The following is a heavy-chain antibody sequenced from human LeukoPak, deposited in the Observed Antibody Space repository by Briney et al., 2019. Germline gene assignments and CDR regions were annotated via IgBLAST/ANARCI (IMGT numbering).Heavy chain of an antibody. J-gene: IGHJ5*02. CDR2: ITGNGATA. V-gene: IGHV3-23*01. D-gene: IGHD2-21*02. CDR3: SKDPNGDYIGAFDP. Sequence: GGSLRLSCAASGLTFSNYAVTWVRQAPGKGLEWVSSITGNGATAVYTDSVKGRFTISWDNSKSMVYLQMNSLRVEDTALYYCSKDPNGDYIGAFDPWGQGTLVTVSS. CDR1: GLTFSNYA.